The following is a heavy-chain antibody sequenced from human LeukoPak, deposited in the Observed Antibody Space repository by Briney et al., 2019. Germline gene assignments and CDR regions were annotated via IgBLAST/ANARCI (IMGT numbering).Heavy chain of an antibody. CDR2: ICAYNGNT. D-gene: IGHD3-22*01. J-gene: IGHJ4*02. V-gene: IGHV1-18*01. CDR1: GYTFTSYG. Sequence: ASVKVSCKASGYTFTSYGISWVRQAPGRGLEWMGWICAYNGNTNYAQKLQGRVTMTTDTSTSTAYMELRSLRSDDTAVYYCARDDPNYYDSSGYPGDIDYWGQGTLVTVSS. CDR3: ARDDPNYYDSSGYPGDIDY.